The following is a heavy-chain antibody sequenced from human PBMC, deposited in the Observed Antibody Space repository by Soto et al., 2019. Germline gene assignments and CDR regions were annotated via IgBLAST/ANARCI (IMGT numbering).Heavy chain of an antibody. V-gene: IGHV3-30*18. J-gene: IGHJ6*02. CDR1: GFTFSSYG. CDR2: ISYDGSNK. D-gene: IGHD2-15*01. CDR3: AKDTGYCSGGSCYTAGYYYYGMDV. Sequence: PGGSLSLSCAASGFTFSSYGMHWVRQAPGKGLEWVAVISYDGSNKYYADSVKGRFTISRDNSKNTLYLQMNSLRAEDTAVYYCAKDTGYCSGGSCYTAGYYYYGMDVWGQGTTVTVAS.